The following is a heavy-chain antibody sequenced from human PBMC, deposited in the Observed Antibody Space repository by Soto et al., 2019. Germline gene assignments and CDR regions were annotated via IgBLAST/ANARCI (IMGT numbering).Heavy chain of an antibody. J-gene: IGHJ4*02. CDR2: ISGSGGST. CDR1: GFTFSSYA. D-gene: IGHD3-22*01. CDR3: AKAPGRYDYIPYIDY. V-gene: IGHV3-23*01. Sequence: GGSLRLSCAASGFTFSSYAMSWVRQAPGKGLEWVSAISGSGGSTYYADSVKGRFTISRDNSKNKLDLQMNSLRAEDTAVYYCAKAPGRYDYIPYIDYWGQGTLVTVSS.